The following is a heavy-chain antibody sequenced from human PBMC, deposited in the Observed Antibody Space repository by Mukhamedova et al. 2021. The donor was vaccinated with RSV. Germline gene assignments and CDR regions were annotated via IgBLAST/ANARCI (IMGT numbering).Heavy chain of an antibody. J-gene: IGHJ4*02. CDR3: ARNLVAATAWDFDY. CDR2: INPSGGNT. Sequence: GLEWMGTINPSGGNTAYAQKFQGRATMTRDTSTSTVYMELSSLRSDDTAVYYCARNLVAATAWDFDYWGQGTLVTVSS. D-gene: IGHD2-15*01. V-gene: IGHV1-46*01.